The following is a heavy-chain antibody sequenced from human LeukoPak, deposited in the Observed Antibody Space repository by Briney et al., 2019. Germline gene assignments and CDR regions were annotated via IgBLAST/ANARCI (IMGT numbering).Heavy chain of an antibody. D-gene: IGHD3-16*02. V-gene: IGHV3-21*01. J-gene: IGHJ4*02. CDR1: GFTFSSYG. CDR2: ISSTSSYI. Sequence: TGGSLRLSCAASGFTFSSYGMNWVRQAPGKGLECVSSISSTSSYIYYADSVKGRFTISRDNAKNSLYLQMNSLRAEDTAVYYCARGYLYYFDYWGQGTLVTVSS. CDR3: ARGYLYYFDY.